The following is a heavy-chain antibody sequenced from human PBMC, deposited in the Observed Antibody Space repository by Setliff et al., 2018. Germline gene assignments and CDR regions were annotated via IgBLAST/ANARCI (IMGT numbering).Heavy chain of an antibody. CDR1: GGTFGSSA. V-gene: IGHV1-69*13. J-gene: IGHJ3*02. D-gene: IGHD3-22*01. CDR2: IIPFFGNT. Sequence: SVKVSCKVSGGTFGSSAFTWVRQAPGPGLEYMGGIIPFFGNTNYSQKFQGRLSITADESTNTVYMELSRLRSDETAVYYCARPYYYDSSVSAFDIWGQGTMVTVSS. CDR3: ARPYYYDSSVSAFDI.